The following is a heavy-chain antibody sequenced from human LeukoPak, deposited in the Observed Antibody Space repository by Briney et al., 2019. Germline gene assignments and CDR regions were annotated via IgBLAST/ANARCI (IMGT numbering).Heavy chain of an antibody. J-gene: IGHJ4*02. V-gene: IGHV3-30*03. CDR3: ARAGYVWDAPIDY. CDR2: ISFDGSSK. Sequence: GGSLRLSCAASGFTFRSYGIHWVRQAPGKGLEWVAVISFDGSSKYYADSVKGRFTISRDNAKNSLYLQMNSLRAEDTALYYCARAGYVWDAPIDYWGQGTLVTVSS. CDR1: GFTFRSYG. D-gene: IGHD3-10*02.